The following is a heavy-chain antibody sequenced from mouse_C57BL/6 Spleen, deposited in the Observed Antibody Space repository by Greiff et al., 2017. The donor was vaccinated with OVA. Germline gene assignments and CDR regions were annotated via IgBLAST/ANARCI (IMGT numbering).Heavy chain of an antibody. D-gene: IGHD2-4*01. CDR3: ANYDVGY. Sequence: EVQLQQSGPELVKPGASVKISCKASGYSFTGYYMNWVKQSPEKSLEWIGEINPSTGGTTYNQKFKAKATLTVDKSSSTAYMQLKSLTSVDSAVYYCANYDVGYWGQGTTLTVS. CDR1: GYSFTGYY. J-gene: IGHJ2*01. V-gene: IGHV1-42*01. CDR2: INPSTGGT.